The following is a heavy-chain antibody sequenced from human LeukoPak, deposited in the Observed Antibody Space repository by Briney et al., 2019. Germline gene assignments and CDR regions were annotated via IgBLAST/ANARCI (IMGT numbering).Heavy chain of an antibody. V-gene: IGHV4-34*01. D-gene: IGHD3-22*01. CDR2: INHSGST. Sequence: SETLSLTCAVYGGSFSGYYWSWIRQPPGKGLEWIGEINHSGSTNYNPSLKSRVTISVDTSKNQFSLKLSSVTAADTAVYYCARGPEYYYDSSGRAYYFDYWGQGTLVTVSS. CDR1: GGSFSGYY. J-gene: IGHJ4*02. CDR3: ARGPEYYYDSSGRAYYFDY.